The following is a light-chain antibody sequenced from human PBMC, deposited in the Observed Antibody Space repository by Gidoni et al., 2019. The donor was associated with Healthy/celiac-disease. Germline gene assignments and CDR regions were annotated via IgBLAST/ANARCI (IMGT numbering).Light chain of an antibody. Sequence: DIQMTQSPSSLSASVGDRVTITCRASQSISSYLNWYQQKPGKAHKLLIYAASSLQSGVPSRFSGSGSGTDFTLTISSLQPEDFATYYCQQSYSTPRTIGQGTKLEIK. CDR2: AAS. CDR1: QSISSY. V-gene: IGKV1-39*01. CDR3: QQSYSTPRT. J-gene: IGKJ2*01.